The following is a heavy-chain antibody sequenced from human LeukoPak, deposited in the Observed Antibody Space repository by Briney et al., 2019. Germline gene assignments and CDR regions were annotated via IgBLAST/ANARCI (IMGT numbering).Heavy chain of an antibody. V-gene: IGHV4-4*07. D-gene: IGHD3-22*01. CDR1: GGSISSYY. CDR3: ARDRGNYYDSSGYYYNWFDP. J-gene: IGHJ5*02. Sequence: SETLSLTCTVSGGSISSYYWSWIRQPAGKGLEWIGRIYTSGSTNYNPSLKSRVTMSVETSKNQFSLKLSSVTAADTAVYYCARDRGNYYDSSGYYYNWFDPWGQGTLVTVSS. CDR2: IYTSGST.